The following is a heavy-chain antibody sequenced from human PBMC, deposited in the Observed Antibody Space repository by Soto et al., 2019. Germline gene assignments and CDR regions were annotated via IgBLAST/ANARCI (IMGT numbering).Heavy chain of an antibody. J-gene: IGHJ3*02. V-gene: IGHV1-69*12. CDR2: IIPIFGTA. Sequence: QVQLVQSGAEVKKPGSSVKVSCKASGGTFSSYAISWVRQAPGQGLEWMGGIIPIFGTANYAQKFQGRVTITADESTSTAYMELSSLRSEDTAVYYCARELCGSSGWYAADDAFDIWGQGTMVTVSS. CDR1: GGTFSSYA. D-gene: IGHD6-19*01. CDR3: ARELCGSSGWYAADDAFDI.